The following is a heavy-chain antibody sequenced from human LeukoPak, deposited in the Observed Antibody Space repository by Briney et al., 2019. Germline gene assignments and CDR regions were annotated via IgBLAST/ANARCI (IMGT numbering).Heavy chain of an antibody. CDR2: ISSSSYI. V-gene: IGHV3-21*01. CDR1: GFTFSSYS. CDR3: ARDLWYSSGSDAFDI. D-gene: IGHD6-19*01. J-gene: IGHJ3*02. Sequence: GGSLRLSCAASGFTFSSYSMNWVRQAPGKGLEWVSSISSSSYIYYADSVKGRFTISRDNAKNSLYLQMNSLRAEDTAVYYCARDLWYSSGSDAFDIWGQGTMVTVSS.